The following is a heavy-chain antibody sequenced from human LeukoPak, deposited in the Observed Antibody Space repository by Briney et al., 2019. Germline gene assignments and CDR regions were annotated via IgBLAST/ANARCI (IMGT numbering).Heavy chain of an antibody. J-gene: IGHJ4*02. V-gene: IGHV3-30*02. Sequence: PGGSLRLSCAPSGFTFSSYGMHWVRQAPGKGLEWVSFIRYDGSNKYYADSVKGRFTISRDNSKNTLYLQMNSLRAEDTAVYYCVKDYDFWSGYYSPTRGYFDYWGQGTLVTVSS. CDR3: VKDYDFWSGYYSPTRGYFDY. CDR2: IRYDGSNK. CDR1: GFTFSSYG. D-gene: IGHD3-3*01.